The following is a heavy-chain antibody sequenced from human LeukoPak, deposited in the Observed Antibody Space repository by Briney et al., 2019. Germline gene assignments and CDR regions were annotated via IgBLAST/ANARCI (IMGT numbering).Heavy chain of an antibody. CDR2: INQDVSRI. D-gene: IGHD2-8*01. Sequence: GGSLRLSCAGSGFSFSRYWMAWVRQAPGKGLEWVASINQDVSRIHYVDSVKGRFTISRDNAKSSLFLQMTSLRVEDTAVYYCARLKDDVTKFDYWGQGALVTVSS. J-gene: IGHJ4*02. V-gene: IGHV3-7*01. CDR3: ARLKDDVTKFDY. CDR1: GFSFSRYW.